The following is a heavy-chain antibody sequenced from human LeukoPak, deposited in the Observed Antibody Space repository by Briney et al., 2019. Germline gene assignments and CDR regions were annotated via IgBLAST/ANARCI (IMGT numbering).Heavy chain of an antibody. Sequence: SETLSLTCAVSGGSISSSNWWSWVRQPPGKGLEWIGSIYHSGSTYYNPSLKSRVTISVDTSKNQFSLKLSSVTAADTAVYYCARRGQYSYGTWGQGTLVTVSS. CDR3: ARRGQYSYGT. CDR2: IYHSGST. CDR1: GGSISSSNW. V-gene: IGHV4-4*02. J-gene: IGHJ5*02. D-gene: IGHD5-18*01.